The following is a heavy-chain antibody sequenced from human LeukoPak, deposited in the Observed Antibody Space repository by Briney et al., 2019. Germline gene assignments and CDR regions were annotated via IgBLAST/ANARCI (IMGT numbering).Heavy chain of an antibody. V-gene: IGHV3-74*01. Sequence: GGSLRLSCSASGFTFSSYWMHWVRQAPGKGLVWVSHIKSDGSRTNYADSVKGRFTISRDNAKNTVYLQMNSLRVEDTAVYYCGRGLRPVDYWGQGTLVTVSS. CDR2: IKSDGSRT. CDR3: GRGLRPVDY. J-gene: IGHJ4*02. CDR1: GFTFSSYW.